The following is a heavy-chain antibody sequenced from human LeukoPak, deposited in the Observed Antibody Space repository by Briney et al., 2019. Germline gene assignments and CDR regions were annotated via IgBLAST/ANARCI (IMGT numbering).Heavy chain of an antibody. CDR2: ISAYNGNT. CDR1: GYTFTSYG. V-gene: IGHV1-18*01. Sequence: GASVKVSCKASGYTFTSYGISWVRQAPGQGLEWMGWISAYNGNTNYAQKLQGRVTITRNTSISTAYMELSSLRSEDTAVYYCARTDYYYYMDVWGKGTTVTVFS. CDR3: ARTDYYYYMDV. J-gene: IGHJ6*03.